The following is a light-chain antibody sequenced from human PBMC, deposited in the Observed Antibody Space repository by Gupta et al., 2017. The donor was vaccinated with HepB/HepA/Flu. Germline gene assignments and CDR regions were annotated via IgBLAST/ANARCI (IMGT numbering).Light chain of an antibody. Sequence: SSELTHEPAVSVALGQTLRNTCQGDSLRKYFATWYQQKPGQAPMLVIYGNNTRPSGIPERLSGSNSGTTASLAINGHQAEDEADYYCTARDNSGDHMIFGGGTKLTVL. CDR1: SLRKYF. V-gene: IGLV3-19*01. CDR2: GNN. J-gene: IGLJ2*01. CDR3: TARDNSGDHMI.